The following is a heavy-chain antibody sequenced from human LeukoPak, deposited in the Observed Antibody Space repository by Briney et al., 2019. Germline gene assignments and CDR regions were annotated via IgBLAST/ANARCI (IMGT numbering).Heavy chain of an antibody. CDR1: GFTFSSYS. CDR3: ARGNYGSGDY. J-gene: IGHJ4*02. CDR2: IKQDGSEK. Sequence: PGGSLRLSCAASGFTFSSYSMSWVRQAPGKGLEWVANIKQDGSEKYYVDSVKGRFTISRDNAKNSLYLQMNSLRAEDTAVYYCARGNYGSGDYWGQGTLVTVSS. V-gene: IGHV3-7*03. D-gene: IGHD3-10*01.